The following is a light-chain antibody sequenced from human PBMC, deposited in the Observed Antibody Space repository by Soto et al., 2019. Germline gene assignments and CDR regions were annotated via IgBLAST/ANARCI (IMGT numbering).Light chain of an antibody. CDR2: LGS. CDR3: MQALQTPT. J-gene: IGKJ1*01. Sequence: DIVMTQSPLSLPVTPGEPASISCRSSHSLLHSNGYNYLDWYLQKPGQSPQLLIYLGSNRASGVPDRFSGSGSGTDFTLKISRVEAEDVGVYYCMQALQTPTFGQGTKV. V-gene: IGKV2-28*01. CDR1: HSLLHSNGYNY.